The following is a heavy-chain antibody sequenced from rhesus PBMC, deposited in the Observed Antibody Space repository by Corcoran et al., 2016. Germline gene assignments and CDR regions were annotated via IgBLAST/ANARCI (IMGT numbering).Heavy chain of an antibody. V-gene: IGHV3S16*01. CDR3: TRLGPLGYYFDY. Sequence: EVQLVESGGGLVQPGGSLRLSCAASGFTFSDYYMSWVRHVPGKGLEWVSSISSASSYIYYADSGQGRFTISRDNAKNSLSLQMNSLKTEDTAVYYCTRLGPLGYYFDYWGQGVLVTVSS. D-gene: IGHD3-34*01. J-gene: IGHJ4*01. CDR1: GFTFSDYY. CDR2: ISSASSYI.